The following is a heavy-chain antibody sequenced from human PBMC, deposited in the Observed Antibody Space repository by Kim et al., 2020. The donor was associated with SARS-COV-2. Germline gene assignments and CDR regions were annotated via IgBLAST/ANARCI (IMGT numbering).Heavy chain of an antibody. V-gene: IGHV3-15*01. D-gene: IGHD2-15*01. CDR2: IKSKTDGGTT. J-gene: IGHJ3*02. CDR1: GFTFSNAW. Sequence: GGSLRLSCAASGFTFSNAWMSWVRQAPGKGLEWVGRIKSKTDGGTTDYAAPVKGRFTISRDDSKNTLYLQMNSLKTEDTAVYYCTTGIVVVVAAFDAFDIWGQGTMVTVSS. CDR3: TTGIVVVVAAFDAFDI.